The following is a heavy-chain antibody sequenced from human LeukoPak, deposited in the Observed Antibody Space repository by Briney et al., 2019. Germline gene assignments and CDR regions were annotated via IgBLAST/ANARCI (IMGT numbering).Heavy chain of an antibody. CDR1: GASLSSYY. V-gene: IGHV4-59*01. D-gene: IGHD3-3*01. Sequence: SETLSLTCSVSGASLSSYYWGWIRQSPGKGLEWLGYISDTGKTDYNPSLKSRGTLSPDTSKNQFSLRLTSVTAADTAVYYCVTGYYEPFDNWGQGTLVTVSS. CDR2: ISDTGKT. J-gene: IGHJ4*02. CDR3: VTGYYEPFDN.